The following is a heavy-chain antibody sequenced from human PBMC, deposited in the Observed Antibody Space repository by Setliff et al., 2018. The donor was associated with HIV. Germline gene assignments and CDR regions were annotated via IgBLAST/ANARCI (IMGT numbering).Heavy chain of an antibody. D-gene: IGHD3-3*01. CDR3: ARDAPHYNFWSGYFDY. V-gene: IGHV3-48*03. Sequence: GSLRLSCAASGFTFSSYEMNWVRHAPGKGLEWVSYISSSGSIIYYADSVKGRFTISRDNAKNSLYLQMNSLRAEATAVYYCARDAPHYNFWSGYFDYWGQGTLVTVSS. J-gene: IGHJ4*02. CDR2: ISSSGSII. CDR1: GFTFSSYE.